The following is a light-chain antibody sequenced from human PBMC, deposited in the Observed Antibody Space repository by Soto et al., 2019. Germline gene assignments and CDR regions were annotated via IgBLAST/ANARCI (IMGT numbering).Light chain of an antibody. Sequence: ILMTHSPSSLSAPVGDRVTISCRARLDISTHLAWYQQKPGKAPKLLIYDASNLETGVPSTFSGTGYGTDFTFTISSLQPEHIGIYYCQQYDSFPLTFGQGTRVEIK. CDR3: QQYDSFPLT. J-gene: IGKJ5*01. CDR1: LDISTH. CDR2: DAS. V-gene: IGKV1-33*01.